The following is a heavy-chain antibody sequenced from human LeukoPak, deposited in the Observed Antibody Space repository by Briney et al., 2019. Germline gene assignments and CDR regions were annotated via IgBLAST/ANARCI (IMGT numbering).Heavy chain of an antibody. D-gene: IGHD1-26*01. Sequence: GRSLRISCAASGFTFDDFAMHWVRQAPGKGLEWVSGISWNSGSIDYADSVKGRFTISRDNAKNSLYLQMNSLRAEDTALYYCAKEHSSGGGLPDSWGQGTLVTVSS. CDR3: AKEHSSGGGLPDS. CDR1: GFTFDDFA. V-gene: IGHV3-9*01. J-gene: IGHJ4*02. CDR2: ISWNSGSI.